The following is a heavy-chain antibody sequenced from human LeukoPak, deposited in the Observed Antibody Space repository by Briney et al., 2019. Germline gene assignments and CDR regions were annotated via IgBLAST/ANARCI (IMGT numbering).Heavy chain of an antibody. CDR1: GYSFSNYW. V-gene: IGHV5-51*01. D-gene: IGHD5/OR15-5a*01. J-gene: IGHJ5*02. CDR3: AKTIASLGSGARYFDP. CDR2: IYPGDSDT. Sequence: GESLKISCKASGYSFSNYWIGWGRQMPGKGLEWMGTIYPGDSDTRYGPSFQGQVTISADKSISTAYLQWSSLKASDTAIYYCAKTIASLGSGARYFDPWGQGTMITVSS.